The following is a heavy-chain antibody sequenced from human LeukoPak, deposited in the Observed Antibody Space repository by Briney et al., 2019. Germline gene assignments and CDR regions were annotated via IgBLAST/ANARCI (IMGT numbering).Heavy chain of an antibody. CDR2: INHSGST. J-gene: IGHJ5*02. CDR3: ARGASASCGSYCDWFDP. D-gene: IGHD1-26*01. CDR1: GGSFSGYY. Sequence: PSETLSLTCAVYGGSFSGYYWSWIRQPPGKGLEWIGEINHSGSTNHNPSLKSRVTISVDTSKNQFSLKLSSVTAADTAVYYCARGASASCGSYCDWFDPWGQGTLVTVSS. V-gene: IGHV4-34*01.